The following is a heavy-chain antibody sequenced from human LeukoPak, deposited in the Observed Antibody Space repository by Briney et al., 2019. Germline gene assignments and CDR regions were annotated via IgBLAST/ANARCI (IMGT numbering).Heavy chain of an antibody. CDR3: ARNGAATRYSPNDY. CDR2: IKQDGSEK. Sequence: PGGSLRLSCAASGFTFSSYWMNWVRQAPGKGLEWVANIKQDGSEKYYVDSVKGRFTISRDNAKNSLYLQMNSLRAEDTAVYYCARNGAATRYSPNDYWGQGTLVTVSS. CDR1: GFTFSSYW. J-gene: IGHJ4*02. V-gene: IGHV3-7*01. D-gene: IGHD2-15*01.